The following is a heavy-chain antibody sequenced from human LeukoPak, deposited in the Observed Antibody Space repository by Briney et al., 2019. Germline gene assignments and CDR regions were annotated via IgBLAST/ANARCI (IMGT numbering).Heavy chain of an antibody. V-gene: IGHV3-23*01. CDR1: GFTFSSYV. J-gene: IGHJ2*01. CDR3: AKVPRYCSGGSCYAGYFEL. D-gene: IGHD2-15*01. Sequence: GGSLRLSCAASGFTFSSYVMCWVRQAPGKGLEWVSAISGSGGSTYYADSVKGRFTISRDNSKNTLYLQMNSLRAEDTGVHYCAKVPRYCSGGSCYAGYFELWGRGTLVTVSS. CDR2: ISGSGGST.